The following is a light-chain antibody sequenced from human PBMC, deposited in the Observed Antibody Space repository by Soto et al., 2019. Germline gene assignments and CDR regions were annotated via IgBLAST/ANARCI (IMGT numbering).Light chain of an antibody. CDR3: SSYTSSGTYV. CDR1: SSDVGGYNY. Sequence: QSALTQPASVSGSPGQSITISCTGTSSDVGGYNYVSWYQQHPGKAPVLMIYEVSNRPSGFSNRFSVSKSGNTASLTISGLQAEDEADYYCSSYTSSGTYVFGTGTKLTVL. J-gene: IGLJ1*01. V-gene: IGLV2-14*01. CDR2: EVS.